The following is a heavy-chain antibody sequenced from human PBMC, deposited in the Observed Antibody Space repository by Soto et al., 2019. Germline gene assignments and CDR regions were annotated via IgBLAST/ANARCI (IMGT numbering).Heavy chain of an antibody. D-gene: IGHD2-2*01. J-gene: IGHJ4*02. Sequence: ESGGGLVQPGGSLRLSCAASGFTFSTYAMSWVRQAPRKGLEWVSAISGNGGDYTYYADSVKGRFTISRDNSKNTLYLQMNSLRAEDTAVYYCVPLCRYCSTTTPSWGQGTLVTVSS. V-gene: IGHV3-23*01. CDR2: ISGNGGDYT. CDR3: VPLCRYCSTTTPS. CDR1: GFTFSTYA.